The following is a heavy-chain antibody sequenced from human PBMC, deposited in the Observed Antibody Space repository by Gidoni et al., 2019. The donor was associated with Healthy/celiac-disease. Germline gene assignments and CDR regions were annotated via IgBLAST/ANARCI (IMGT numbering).Heavy chain of an antibody. V-gene: IGHV3-11*06. CDR2: ISSSSSYT. CDR3: ARDRVVVAATDYYYGMDV. D-gene: IGHD2-15*01. CDR1: GFTFSDYY. Sequence: QVQLVESGGGLVKPGGSLRLSCAASGFTFSDYYMSWIRKAPGKGLEWVSYISSSSSYTNYADSVKGRFTISRDNAKNSLYLQMNSLRAEDTAVYYCARDRVVVAATDYYYGMDVWGQGTTVTVSS. J-gene: IGHJ6*02.